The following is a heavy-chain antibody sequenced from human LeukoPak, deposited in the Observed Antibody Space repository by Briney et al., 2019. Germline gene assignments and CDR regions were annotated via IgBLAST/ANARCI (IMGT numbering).Heavy chain of an antibody. CDR1: GFTLSTYD. Sequence: GGSLRLSCAASGFTLSTYDMTWVRQAPGKGLEWVSSIASSSSYIYYADSVKGRFTISRDNAKNSLFLQMNSLRDEDTAVYYCATNSDYRFEYWGQGTLVTVSS. CDR3: ATNSDYRFEY. J-gene: IGHJ4*02. CDR2: IASSSSYI. V-gene: IGHV3-21*01. D-gene: IGHD3-22*01.